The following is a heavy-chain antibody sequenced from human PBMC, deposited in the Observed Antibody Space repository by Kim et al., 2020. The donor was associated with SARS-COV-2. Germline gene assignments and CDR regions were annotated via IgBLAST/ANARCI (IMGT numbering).Heavy chain of an antibody. CDR3: ARGITMVRGVIDV. Sequence: SETLSLTCAVYGGSFSGYYWSWIRQPPGKGLEWIGEINHSGSTNYNPSLKSRVTISVDTSKNQFSLKLSSVTAADTAVYYCARGITMVRGVIDVWGQGTTVTVSS. CDR1: GGSFSGYY. CDR2: INHSGST. J-gene: IGHJ6*02. V-gene: IGHV4-34*01. D-gene: IGHD3-10*01.